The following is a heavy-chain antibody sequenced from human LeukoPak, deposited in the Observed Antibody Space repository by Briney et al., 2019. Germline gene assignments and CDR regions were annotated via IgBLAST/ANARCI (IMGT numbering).Heavy chain of an antibody. Sequence: PGGSLRLSCAASGFTFSSYAMSWVRQAPGKGLVWLSRISPDGTSTAYADSVKGRVTISRDNAKNTVYLQMGSLRAEDTALYYCVRSLYRSRTDDWGQGTLVTVSS. V-gene: IGHV3-74*01. CDR1: GFTFSSYA. J-gene: IGHJ4*02. CDR3: VRSLYRSRTDD. D-gene: IGHD2-15*01. CDR2: ISPDGTST.